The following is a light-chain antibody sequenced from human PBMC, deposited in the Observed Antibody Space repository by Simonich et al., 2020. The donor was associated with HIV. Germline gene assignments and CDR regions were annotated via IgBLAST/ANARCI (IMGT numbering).Light chain of an antibody. J-gene: IGKJ1*01. CDR2: GAS. CDR3: QQYKKWASTWT. V-gene: IGKV3-15*01. CDR1: QSVSSN. Sequence: EIVLTQSPPPLSVSPGERATRPVRARQSVSSNLAWYQQKTGQAPRLLIYGASTKATGIPAMVSGSGSGTEFNLTISSLKSEDFGVYYCQQYKKWASTWTFGQGTKVEIK.